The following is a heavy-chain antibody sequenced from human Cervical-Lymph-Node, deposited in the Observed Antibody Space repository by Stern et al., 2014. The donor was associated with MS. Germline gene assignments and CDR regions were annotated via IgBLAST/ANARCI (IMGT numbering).Heavy chain of an antibody. D-gene: IGHD5-24*01. J-gene: IGHJ4*02. V-gene: IGHV4-59*01. CDR2: IYYSGST. CDR3: ARSRDAYSPLAY. CDR1: GGSISGYD. Sequence: VQLVESGPGLVKPSETLSLTCTVSGGSISGYDSSWIRQPPGKGLEWIGHIYYSGSTNYIPSLKSRVSISIDTPKNQFSLKLSSVTAADTAVYYCARSRDAYSPLAYWGQGALVTVSS.